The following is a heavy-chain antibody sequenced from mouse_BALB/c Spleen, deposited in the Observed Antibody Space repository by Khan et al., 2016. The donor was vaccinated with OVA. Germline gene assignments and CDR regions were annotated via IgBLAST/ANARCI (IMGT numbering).Heavy chain of an antibody. CDR3: AREGAYYRSDGWFAY. V-gene: IGHV1-4*01. CDR1: GYTFTSYT. Sequence: QVQLKQSGAELARPGASVKMSCKASGYTFTSYTMHWIKQRPGQGLEWIGYINPNSDYTNYNQKFKDKATLTAGKSSSTAYMQLSSLTSEDSAVYYCAREGAYYRSDGWFAYWGQGTLVTVSA. D-gene: IGHD2-14*01. CDR2: INPNSDYT. J-gene: IGHJ3*01.